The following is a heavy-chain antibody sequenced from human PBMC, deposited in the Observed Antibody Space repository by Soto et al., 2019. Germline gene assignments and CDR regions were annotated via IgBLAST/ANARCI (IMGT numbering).Heavy chain of an antibody. J-gene: IGHJ4*02. CDR2: ISGSGGST. V-gene: IGHV3-23*01. CDR1: GFTFSSYA. CDR3: AKVELRYFAHDPYFDY. D-gene: IGHD3-9*01. Sequence: GGSLRLSCAASGFTFSSYAMSWVRQAPGKGLEWVSAISGSGGSTYYADSVKGRFTISRDNSKNTLYLQMNSLRAEDTAVYYCAKVELRYFAHDPYFDYWGQGTLVTVSS.